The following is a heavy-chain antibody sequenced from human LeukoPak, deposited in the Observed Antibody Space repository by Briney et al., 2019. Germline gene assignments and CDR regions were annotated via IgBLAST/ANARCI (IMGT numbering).Heavy chain of an antibody. CDR1: GFAYSNFW. Sequence: GGSLRLSCAASGFAYSNFWMSWVRQAPGKGLEWVASINQDGSEKYYVDSVKGRFTISRDNSKKSFYLQMDSLRAEDTAVYYCTRGRGISEWGQGTLVAVSS. J-gene: IGHJ4*02. CDR3: TRGRGISE. V-gene: IGHV3-7*01. CDR2: INQDGSEK.